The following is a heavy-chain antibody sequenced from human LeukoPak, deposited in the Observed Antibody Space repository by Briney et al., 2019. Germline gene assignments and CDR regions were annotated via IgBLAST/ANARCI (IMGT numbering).Heavy chain of an antibody. J-gene: IGHJ5*01. D-gene: IGHD3-16*01. Sequence: SETLSLTCTVSGGSISSSSYYWGWIRQPPGKGLEWIGSIYYSGSTYYNPSLKSRVTISVDTSKNQFSLKLSSVTAADTAVYYCASDVALNWYFFWGQGTLVTVSS. CDR3: ASDVALNWYFF. V-gene: IGHV4-39*01. CDR1: GGSISSSSYY. CDR2: IYYSGST.